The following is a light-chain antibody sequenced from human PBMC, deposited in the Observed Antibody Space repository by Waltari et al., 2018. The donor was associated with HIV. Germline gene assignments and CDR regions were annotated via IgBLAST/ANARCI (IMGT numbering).Light chain of an antibody. CDR2: GTS. V-gene: IGKV1-39*01. CDR3: QQTFSPPRT. CDR1: ESIISY. Sequence: DINMTQSPSSLSASVGDRVPITCRASESIISYLNWYHQSPGKAPTLLIFGTSTLQDGVPSRFSGSGSETEFALSIAGLQREDFGTYFCQQTFSPPRTFGPGT. J-gene: IGKJ2*01.